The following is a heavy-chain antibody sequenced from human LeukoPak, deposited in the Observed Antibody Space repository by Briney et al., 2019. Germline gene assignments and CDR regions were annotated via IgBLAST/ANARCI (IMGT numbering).Heavy chain of an antibody. J-gene: IGHJ4*02. CDR1: GFTFSSYS. V-gene: IGHV3-21*01. D-gene: IGHD4-17*01. Sequence: KPEGSLRLSCAASGFTFSSYSMNWVRQAPGKGLEWVSSISSSSSYIYYADSVRGRFTISRDNAKNSLYLQMNSLRAEDTAVYYCARDFYGDYPSRYFDYWGQGTLVTVSS. CDR3: ARDFYGDYPSRYFDY. CDR2: ISSSSSYI.